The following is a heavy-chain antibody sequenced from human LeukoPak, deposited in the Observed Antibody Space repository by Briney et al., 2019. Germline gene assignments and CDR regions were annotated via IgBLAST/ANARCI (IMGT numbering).Heavy chain of an antibody. J-gene: IGHJ6*03. Sequence: PSETLSLTCAVYGDSFSGLYWTWVRQAPGKGLEWIGEISYSGTPRYNPSLNSRITVTLDTSKKQISLNLSPVTAADTAVYYCVRGNVKHYHSVADEYYYYMDVWGKGTAVIVS. D-gene: IGHD6-19*01. CDR3: VRGNVKHYHSVADEYYYYMDV. CDR1: GDSFSGLY. V-gene: IGHV4-34*01. CDR2: ISYSGTP.